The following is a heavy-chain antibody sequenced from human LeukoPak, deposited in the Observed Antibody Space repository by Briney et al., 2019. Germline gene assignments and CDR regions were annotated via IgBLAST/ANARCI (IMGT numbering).Heavy chain of an antibody. CDR3: ARRDSSSPHFDY. D-gene: IGHD6-6*01. CDR1: GFTFSDYY. Sequence: GSLRLSCAASGFTFSDYYMSWIRQAPGKGLEWVSYISSSGSTIYYADSVKGRFTISRDNAKNSLYLQMNSLRAEDTAVYYCARRDSSSPHFDYWGQGTLVTVSS. CDR2: ISSSGSTI. V-gene: IGHV3-11*01. J-gene: IGHJ4*02.